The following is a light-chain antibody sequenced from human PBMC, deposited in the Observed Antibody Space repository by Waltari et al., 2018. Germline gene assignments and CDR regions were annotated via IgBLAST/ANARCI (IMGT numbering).Light chain of an antibody. CDR1: SSDVGDYNY. Sequence: QSALTQPRSVSGSPGQPVTISCTGTSSDVGDYNYVSWYQQHPGKVSRLMIYDVKKRPSGVPDRFSGSKSGNTASLTISGLQAEDEADYYCCSYAGSYLWVFGGGTKVTVL. CDR3: CSYAGSYLWV. V-gene: IGLV2-11*01. CDR2: DVK. J-gene: IGLJ3*02.